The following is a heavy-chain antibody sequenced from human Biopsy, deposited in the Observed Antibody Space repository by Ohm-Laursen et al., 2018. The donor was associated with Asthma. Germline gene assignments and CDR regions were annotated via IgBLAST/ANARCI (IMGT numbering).Heavy chain of an antibody. V-gene: IGHV1-24*01. Sequence: SVKVSCKISGYSLTDLSMHWVRQAPGQGLEWMGGHDHEEGGTVNARRFQGRVTMTEDTSTDTAYMELSSLRSEDTAVYFCARDYDGDYVQRHLPLAYWGQGTLVTVSS. J-gene: IGHJ4*02. CDR2: HDHEEGGT. CDR3: ARDYDGDYVQRHLPLAY. CDR1: GYSLTDLS. D-gene: IGHD4-17*01.